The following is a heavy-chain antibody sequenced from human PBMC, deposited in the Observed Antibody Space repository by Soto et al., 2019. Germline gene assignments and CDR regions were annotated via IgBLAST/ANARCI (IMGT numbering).Heavy chain of an antibody. Sequence: QPGGSLRLSCAASEFTFSTYWMSWVRQAPGKGLEWVANIKQDGSEKYYVDSVKGRFTISRDNAKNSLYLQMNTLRAEDTAVYYCARSPWWLLQYCFDYWGQGTLVTVSS. J-gene: IGHJ4*02. CDR1: EFTFSTYW. CDR2: IKQDGSEK. D-gene: IGHD3-22*01. CDR3: ARSPWWLLQYCFDY. V-gene: IGHV3-7*01.